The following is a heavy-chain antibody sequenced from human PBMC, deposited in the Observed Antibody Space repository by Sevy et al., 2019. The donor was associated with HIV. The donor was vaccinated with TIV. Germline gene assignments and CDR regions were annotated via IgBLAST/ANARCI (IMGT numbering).Heavy chain of an antibody. V-gene: IGHV3-11*06. CDR1: GFILSDYY. D-gene: IGHD6-19*01. J-gene: IGHJ4*02. CDR2: ISSRSSYT. CDR3: ARVWYNSALYYFDY. Sequence: GGSLRLSCTASGFILSDYYMSWIRQAPGKGLEWLSYISSRSSYTNYADSVKGRFTISRDNAKNSLYLQMNSLRVEDTAVYYCARVWYNSALYYFDYWGQGTLVTVSS.